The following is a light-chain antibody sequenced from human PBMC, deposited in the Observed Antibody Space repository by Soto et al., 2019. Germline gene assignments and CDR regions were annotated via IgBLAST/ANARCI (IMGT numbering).Light chain of an antibody. CDR1: QSISSR. J-gene: IGKJ1*01. Sequence: DIQMTQSPSTLSASVGDRVTITCRASQSISSRLAWSQQKPGKAPKLLIYKASTLKSGVPSRFSGSRSGPDFTLTISSLQPEDFATYYCQQSYSSPPTFGQGTKVDIK. CDR3: QQSYSSPPT. CDR2: KAS. V-gene: IGKV1-5*03.